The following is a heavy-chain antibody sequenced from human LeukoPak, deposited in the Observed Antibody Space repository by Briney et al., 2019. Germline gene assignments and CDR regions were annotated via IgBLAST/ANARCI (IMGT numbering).Heavy chain of an antibody. CDR2: IKSKTDGGTT. J-gene: IGHJ4*02. V-gene: IGHV3-15*01. CDR1: GFTFSNAW. Sequence: RGSLRLSCAASGFTFSNAWMRSVRQAPREGLEWGGRIKSKTDGGTTDNAAPVQGRVTISRDDSKNTLYLQMHSLKTEDTAVYYCTTGGHWGQGTLVTVSS. CDR3: TTGGH. D-gene: IGHD3-10*01.